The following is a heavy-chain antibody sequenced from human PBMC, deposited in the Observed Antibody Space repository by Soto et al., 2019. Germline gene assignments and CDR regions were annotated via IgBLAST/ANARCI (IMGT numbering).Heavy chain of an antibody. D-gene: IGHD3-9*01. CDR2: ISSSSSYI. CDR3: SRYYDSLTGYNY. V-gene: IGHV3-21*01. Sequence: EVQVVESGGGLVKPGGSLRLSCAVSGFTFSTYNMNWVRQAPGKGLQWVSSISSSSSYIYYADSVKGRFTISRDNAKNSLYLLMNSLSVEDTAVYYCSRYYDSLTGYNYWGQGTLVIVSS. CDR1: GFTFSTYN. J-gene: IGHJ4*02.